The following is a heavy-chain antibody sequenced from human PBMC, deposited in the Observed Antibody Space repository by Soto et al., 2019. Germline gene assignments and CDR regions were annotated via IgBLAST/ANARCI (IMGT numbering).Heavy chain of an antibody. V-gene: IGHV4-39*01. CDR3: ARHYDILTGYYTPLEY. D-gene: IGHD3-9*01. J-gene: IGHJ4*02. Sequence: ETLSLTCTVSGGSISSTSYYWGWIRQPPGKGLEWIGTIYYNGGTYYNPSLKSRVTISVDTSKNQFFLKLSSVTAADTAVYYCARHYDILTGYYTPLEYWGQGTLVTVSS. CDR1: GGSISSTSYY. CDR2: IYYNGGT.